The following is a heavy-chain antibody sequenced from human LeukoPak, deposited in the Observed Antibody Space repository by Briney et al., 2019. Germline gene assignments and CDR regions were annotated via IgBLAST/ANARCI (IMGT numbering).Heavy chain of an antibody. CDR2: IYYTGST. D-gene: IGHD5-12*01. J-gene: IGHJ4*02. Sequence: PSETLSLTCTVSGGSVNSGGYYWSWIRQPPGKGLEWIGCIYYTGSTNYNPSLKSRVTISVDTSKNHFSLKLYSVTAADTAMYYCARGTIVATRFDHWGQGTLVTVSS. CDR1: GGSVNSGGYY. CDR3: ARGTIVATRFDH. V-gene: IGHV4-61*03.